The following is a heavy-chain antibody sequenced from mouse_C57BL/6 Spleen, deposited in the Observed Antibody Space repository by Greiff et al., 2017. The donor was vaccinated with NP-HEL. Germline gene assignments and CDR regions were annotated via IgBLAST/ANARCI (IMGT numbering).Heavy chain of an antibody. CDR2: IWWDDDK. CDR1: GFSLSTFGMG. V-gene: IGHV8-8*01. CDR3: ARMRGYDYDGGNYFDY. D-gene: IGHD2-4*01. J-gene: IGHJ2*01. Sequence: QVTLKESGPGILQPSQTLSLTCSFSGFSLSTFGMGVGWIRQPSGKGLEWLAHIWWDDDKYYNPALKSRLTISKDTSKNQVFLKIANVDTADTATYYCARMRGYDYDGGNYFDYWGQGTTLTVSS.